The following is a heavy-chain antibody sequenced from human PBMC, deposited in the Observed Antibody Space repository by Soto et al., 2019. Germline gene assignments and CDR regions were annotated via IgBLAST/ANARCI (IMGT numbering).Heavy chain of an antibody. Sequence: GSLRLSCAASGITFSRHAMGWVRQTPGKGLEWVSGISGNGGSTNYADSVKGRFTISRDNAKNTLYLQMNSLRAEDTAVYYCAKGPHSASGYYYMDVWGKGTTVTVSS. J-gene: IGHJ6*03. V-gene: IGHV3-23*01. CDR1: GITFSRHA. CDR2: ISGNGGST. D-gene: IGHD3-10*01. CDR3: AKGPHSASGYYYMDV.